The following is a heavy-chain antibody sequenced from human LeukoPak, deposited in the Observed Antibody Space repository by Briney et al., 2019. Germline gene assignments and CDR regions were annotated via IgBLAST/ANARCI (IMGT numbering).Heavy chain of an antibody. D-gene: IGHD3-22*01. V-gene: IGHV4-39*01. Sequence: SSETLSLTCTVSGGSISSSSYYWGWIRQPPGKGLEWIGSIYYSGSTYYSPSLKSRVTISVDTSKNQFSLKLSSVTAADTAVYYCARNYCDSSGYLSIDYWGQGTLVTVSS. J-gene: IGHJ4*02. CDR1: GGSISSSSYY. CDR3: ARNYCDSSGYLSIDY. CDR2: IYYSGST.